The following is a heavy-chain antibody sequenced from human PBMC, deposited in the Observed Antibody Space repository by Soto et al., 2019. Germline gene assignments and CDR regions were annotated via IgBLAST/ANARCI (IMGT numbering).Heavy chain of an antibody. V-gene: IGHV3-15*07. CDR2: IKSKTDGGTT. D-gene: IGHD3-22*01. CDR3: TTIPTYYYDTSHFDY. CDR1: GFTFSNAW. J-gene: IGHJ4*02. Sequence: EVQLVESGGGLVKPGGSLRLSCAASGFTFSNAWMNWVRQAPGKGLEWVGRIKSKTDGGTTDYAAPVKGRFTISRDDSKNTLYLQMNSLNTEDTAVYYCTTIPTYYYDTSHFDYWGQGTLVTVSS.